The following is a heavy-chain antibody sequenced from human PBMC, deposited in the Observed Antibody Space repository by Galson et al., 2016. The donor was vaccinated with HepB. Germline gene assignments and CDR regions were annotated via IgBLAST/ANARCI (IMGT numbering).Heavy chain of an antibody. V-gene: IGHV3-33*01. D-gene: IGHD3-9*01. J-gene: IGHJ4*02. CDR3: ASSSIELTELLGYFDY. Sequence: SLRLSCAASGFTFSMHWVRQAPGTGLEWVAALWYDGSNKYYGDSVKGRFTISRNNSKNTVYLQMNSLRAEDTAVYYCASSSIELTELLGYFDYWGQGTLVTVSS. CDR2: LWYDGSNK. CDR1: GFTFS.